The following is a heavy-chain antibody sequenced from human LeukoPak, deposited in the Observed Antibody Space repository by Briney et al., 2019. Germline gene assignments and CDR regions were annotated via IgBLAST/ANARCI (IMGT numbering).Heavy chain of an antibody. V-gene: IGHV3-23*01. CDR1: GFTSSSYW. Sequence: PGGSLRLSCAASGFTSSSYWMHWVRQAPGKGLVWVSAISGSGGSTYYADSVKGRFTISRDNSKNTLHLQMNSLRAEDTAVYYCAKDAKPYYYDSSGYYYAGAFDIWGQGTMVTVSS. CDR3: AKDAKPYYYDSSGYYYAGAFDI. J-gene: IGHJ3*02. CDR2: ISGSGGST. D-gene: IGHD3-22*01.